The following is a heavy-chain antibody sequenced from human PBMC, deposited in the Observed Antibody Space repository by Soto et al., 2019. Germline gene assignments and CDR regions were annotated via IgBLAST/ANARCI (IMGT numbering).Heavy chain of an antibody. CDR1: GGTFSSYA. D-gene: IGHD2-2*01. CDR3: ARDREDIVVVPAERDYYYGMDV. CDR2: IIPIFGTA. V-gene: IGHV1-69*13. J-gene: IGHJ6*02. Sequence: ASVKVSCKASGGTFSSYAISWVRQAPGQGLEWMGGIIPIFGTANYAQKFQGRVTITADESTGTAYMELSSLRSEDTAVYYCARDREDIVVVPAERDYYYGMDVWGQGTTVTVSS.